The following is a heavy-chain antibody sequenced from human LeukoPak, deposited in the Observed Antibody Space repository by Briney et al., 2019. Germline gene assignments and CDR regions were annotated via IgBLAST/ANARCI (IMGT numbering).Heavy chain of an antibody. V-gene: IGHV3-53*01. CDR2: IYSGGST. J-gene: IGHJ4*02. CDR3: SRGYYGDD. CDR1: GFTVSSNY. D-gene: IGHD3-22*01. Sequence: HSGGSLRLSCAASGFTVSSNYMSWVRQAPGKGLEWVSVIYSGGSTYYADSVKGRFTISRDNSKNTLYLQMNSLRAEDTAVYYCSRGYYGDDWGQGTLVTASS.